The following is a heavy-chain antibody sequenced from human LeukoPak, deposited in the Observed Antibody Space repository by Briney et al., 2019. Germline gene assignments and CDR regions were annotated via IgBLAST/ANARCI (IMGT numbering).Heavy chain of an antibody. Sequence: GASVKVSCKASGYTFTSYDINWVRQATGQGLEWMGWMNPNSGNTGYAQKFQGRVTMTRNTSISTAYMELSGLRSEDTAVYYCAREDYDSSGYYYYAFDIWGQGTMVTVSS. CDR2: MNPNSGNT. J-gene: IGHJ3*02. CDR1: GYTFTSYD. CDR3: AREDYDSSGYYYYAFDI. V-gene: IGHV1-8*01. D-gene: IGHD3-22*01.